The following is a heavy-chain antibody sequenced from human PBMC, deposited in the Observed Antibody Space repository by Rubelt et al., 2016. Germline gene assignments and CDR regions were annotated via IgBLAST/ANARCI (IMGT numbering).Heavy chain of an antibody. CDR3: ARDTVARRQDVQDY. J-gene: IGHJ4*02. CDR1: GGSISSSNW. Sequence: HVQLQESGPGLVKPSGTLSLTCAVSGGSISSSNWWSWVRQPPGKGLEWIAEIYHSGSTNYNPSLKSRVTISLHTSNRQFSRKRTSVTAADTAVYFGARDTVARRQDVQDYWGQGTLVTVSS. D-gene: IGHD6-19*01. V-gene: IGHV4-4*02. CDR2: IYHSGST.